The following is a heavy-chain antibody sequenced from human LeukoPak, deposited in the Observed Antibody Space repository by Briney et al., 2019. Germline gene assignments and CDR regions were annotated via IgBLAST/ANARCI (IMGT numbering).Heavy chain of an antibody. V-gene: IGHV3-30*18. J-gene: IGHJ3*02. Sequence: PGGSLRLSCAASGFTFSAYNMNWVRRTPGKGLEWVAVISYDGSNKYYADSVKGRFTISRDNSKNTLYLQMNSLRAEDTAVYYCAKLLYYYDSSGYSDAFDIWGQGTMVTVSS. CDR1: GFTFSAYN. D-gene: IGHD3-22*01. CDR2: ISYDGSNK. CDR3: AKLLYYYDSSGYSDAFDI.